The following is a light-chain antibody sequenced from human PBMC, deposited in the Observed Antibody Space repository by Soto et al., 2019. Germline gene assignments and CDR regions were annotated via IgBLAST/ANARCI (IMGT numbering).Light chain of an antibody. V-gene: IGKV1-5*01. CDR2: DAS. CDR1: QSISSW. CDR3: QQYNSYSWR. J-gene: IGKJ1*01. Sequence: DIQMLQSPSPRSASLGDRFTITCLASQSISSWLAWYQQKPGKAPKLLIYDASSLESGVPSRFSGSGSGTEFTLTISSLQPDDFATYYCQQYNSYSWRFGQGTKVDIK.